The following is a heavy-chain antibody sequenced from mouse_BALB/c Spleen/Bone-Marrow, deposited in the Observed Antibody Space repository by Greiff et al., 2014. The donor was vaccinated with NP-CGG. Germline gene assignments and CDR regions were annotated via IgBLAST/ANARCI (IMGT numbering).Heavy chain of an antibody. Sequence: EVKLEESGGGLVKPGGSLKLSCAASGFTFSDYCMYWVRQTPEKRLEWVATIRDGGGYTYYPDSVWGRFTISRDNAKNNLYLQMSSLKSEDTAMYYCARSGERYGAMDYWGQGTSVTVFS. D-gene: IGHD2-10*02. J-gene: IGHJ4*01. CDR3: ARSGERYGAMDY. V-gene: IGHV5-4*02. CDR1: GFTFSDYC. CDR2: IRDGGGYT.